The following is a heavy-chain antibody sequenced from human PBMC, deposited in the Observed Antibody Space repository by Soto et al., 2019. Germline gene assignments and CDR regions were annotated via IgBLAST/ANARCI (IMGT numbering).Heavy chain of an antibody. V-gene: IGHV3-21*01. CDR2: ISSSSSYI. Sequence: LTLTCAFSGFTFSSYSMNWVRQAPGKGLEWVSSISSSSSYIYYADSVKGRFTISRDNAKNSLYLQMNSLRAEDTAVYYCARDTILYRMDVWGQGTTVTVSS. CDR3: ARDTILYRMDV. CDR1: GFTFSSYS. J-gene: IGHJ6*02. D-gene: IGHD3-3*01.